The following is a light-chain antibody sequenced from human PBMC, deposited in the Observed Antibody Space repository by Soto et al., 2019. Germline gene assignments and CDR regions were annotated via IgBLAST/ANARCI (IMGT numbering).Light chain of an antibody. CDR3: QQYGSSPPWT. CDR2: GAS. J-gene: IGKJ1*01. CDR1: QSVSSSY. V-gene: IGKV3-20*01. Sequence: EIVLTQSPGTLSLSPGERATLSCRASQSVSSSYLAWYQQKPGQAPRLLIYGASSRATGIPDRFSGSGSGTAFTLTISSLEPEDVAVYYCQQYGSSPPWTFGQGTKVEIK.